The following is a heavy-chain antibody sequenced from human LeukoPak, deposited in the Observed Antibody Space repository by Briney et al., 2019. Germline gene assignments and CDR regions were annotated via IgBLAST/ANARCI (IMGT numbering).Heavy chain of an antibody. D-gene: IGHD7-27*01. Sequence: GGSLRLSCAASGFTFSNYWMSWVRQAPGKGLEWVSVLQSGGSAYYTDSVQGRFTMSRDNSRNTLYLQMNSLRVEDTAVYFFARGSGSHWGQGILVTVSS. CDR1: GFTFSNYW. CDR3: ARGSGSH. J-gene: IGHJ4*02. V-gene: IGHV3-53*01. CDR2: LQSGGSA.